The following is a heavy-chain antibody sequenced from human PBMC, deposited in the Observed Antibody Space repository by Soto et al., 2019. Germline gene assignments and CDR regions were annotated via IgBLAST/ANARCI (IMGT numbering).Heavy chain of an antibody. J-gene: IGHJ6*03. CDR3: ARVRGNTYYSGSGSYYPAYYYYYYMDV. Sequence: QVQLVQSGAEVKKPGASVKVSCKASGYTFTSYGISWVRQAPGQGLEWMGWISAYNGNTNYAQKLQGRVTMTTDTSTSTAYMELRSLRSDDTAVYYCARVRGNTYYSGSGSYYPAYYYYYYMDVWGKGTTVTVSS. CDR1: GYTFTSYG. CDR2: ISAYNGNT. D-gene: IGHD3-10*01. V-gene: IGHV1-18*01.